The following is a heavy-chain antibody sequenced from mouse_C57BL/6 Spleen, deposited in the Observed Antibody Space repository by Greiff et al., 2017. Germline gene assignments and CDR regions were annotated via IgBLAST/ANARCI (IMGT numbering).Heavy chain of an antibody. D-gene: IGHD3-3*01. CDR2: IWSGGST. Sequence: QVHVKQSLPGLVQPSQSLSITSPVSGLSLPSYGVHWVPQPPGQGLEWLGVIWSGGSTDYHAAFISRLSISKDNSKSQVFFKMNSLQADDTAIYYCAKAGQLFYYAMDYRGQGASDTAS. CDR3: AKAGQLFYYAMDY. J-gene: IGHJ4*01. V-gene: IGHV2-4*01. CDR1: GLSLPSYG.